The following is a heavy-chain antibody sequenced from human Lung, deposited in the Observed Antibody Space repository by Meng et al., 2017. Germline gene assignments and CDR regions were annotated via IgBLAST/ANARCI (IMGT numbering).Heavy chain of an antibody. J-gene: IGHJ4*02. Sequence: QGQLQPWGAGLLKPSEPLSLTCVFSGGSFSDYYWSWIRQPPGKGLEWIGEINHSGSTNYNPSLESRATISVDTSQNNLSLKLSSVTAADSAVYYCARGPTTMAHDFDYWGQGTLVTVSS. V-gene: IGHV4-34*01. CDR2: INHSGST. CDR1: GGSFSDYY. CDR3: ARGPTTMAHDFDY. D-gene: IGHD4-11*01.